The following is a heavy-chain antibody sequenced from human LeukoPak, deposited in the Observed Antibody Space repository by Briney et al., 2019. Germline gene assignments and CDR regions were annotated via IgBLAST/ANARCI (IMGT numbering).Heavy chain of an antibody. CDR1: GGSISSSSYY. J-gene: IGHJ5*02. CDR2: TYYSGST. D-gene: IGHD4-11*01. Sequence: SETLSLTCTVSGGSISSSSYYWGWIRQPPGKGLEWTGSTYYSGSTYYNPSLKSRVTISVDTSKNQFSLKLSSVTAADTAVYYCARDDYSNYEFNWFDPWGQGTLVTVSS. CDR3: ARDDYSNYEFNWFDP. V-gene: IGHV4-39*07.